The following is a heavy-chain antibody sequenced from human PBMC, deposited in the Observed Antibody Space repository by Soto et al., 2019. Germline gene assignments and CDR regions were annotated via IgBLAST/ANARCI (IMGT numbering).Heavy chain of an antibody. J-gene: IGHJ4*02. V-gene: IGHV4-31*03. CDR1: GGSISSGGYY. CDR2: IYYSGST. CDR3: ARMAREDGCNNGVCLFDY. Sequence: SETLSLTCTVSGGSISSGGYYWSWIRQHPGKGLEWIGYIYYSGSTYYNPSLKSRVTISVDTSKNQFSLKLSSVTAPDTAVYYCARMAREDGCNNGVCLFDYWGQGTLVTVSS. D-gene: IGHD2-8*01.